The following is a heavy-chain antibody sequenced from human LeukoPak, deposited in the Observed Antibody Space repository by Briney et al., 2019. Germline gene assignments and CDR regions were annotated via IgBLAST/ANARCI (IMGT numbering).Heavy chain of an antibody. CDR1: GGSISSYY. Sequence: PSETLSLTCTVSGGSISSYYWSWIRQPAGKGLEWIGRIYTSGSTNYNPSLKSRVTMSVDTSKNQFSLKLSSVTAADTAVYYCAGTSLGSGYSYGTEGVYWGQGTLVTVSS. J-gene: IGHJ4*02. D-gene: IGHD5-18*01. CDR3: AGTSLGSGYSYGTEGVY. CDR2: IYTSGST. V-gene: IGHV4-4*07.